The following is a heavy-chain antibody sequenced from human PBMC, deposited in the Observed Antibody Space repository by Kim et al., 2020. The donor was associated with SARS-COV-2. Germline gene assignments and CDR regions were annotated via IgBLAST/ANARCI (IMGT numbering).Heavy chain of an antibody. CDR2: ISGSGGST. J-gene: IGHJ3*02. D-gene: IGHD2-15*01. V-gene: IGHV3-23*01. Sequence: GGSLRLSCAASGFTFSSYAMSWVRQAPGKGLEWVSAISGSGGSTYYADSVKGRFTISRDNSKNTLYLQMNSLRAEDTAVYYCAKDVVVAATASGIDAFGIWGQGTMGTVSS. CDR1: GFTFSSYA. CDR3: AKDVVVAATASGIDAFGI.